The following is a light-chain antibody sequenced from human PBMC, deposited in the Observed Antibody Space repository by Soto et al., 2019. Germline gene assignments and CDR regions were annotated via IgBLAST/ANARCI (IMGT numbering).Light chain of an antibody. CDR2: DAS. V-gene: IGKV1-39*01. CDR3: QQSDSTPRA. Sequence: DIQMTQSPSSLSASVGDRVTITCRASQSITNHVTWYQQKPGKAPRLLIYDASTLQSGVPSRFSGSGSRTDFTLAISSLQPEDFATYYCQQSDSTPRAFGQGTKVDIK. J-gene: IGKJ1*01. CDR1: QSITNH.